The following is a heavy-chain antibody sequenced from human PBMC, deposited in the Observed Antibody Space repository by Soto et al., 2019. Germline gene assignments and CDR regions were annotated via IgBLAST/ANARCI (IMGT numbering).Heavy chain of an antibody. CDR1: GFTFSSYA. V-gene: IGHV3-23*01. CDR2: ISGSGGST. D-gene: IGHD3-10*01. CDR3: AKDSRTLWFGELETPIDY. Sequence: LRLSCAASGFTFSSYAMSWVRQAPGKGLEWVSAISGSGGSTYYADSVKGRFTISRDNSKNTLYLQMNSLRAEDTAVYYCAKDSRTLWFGELETPIDYWGQGTLVTVSS. J-gene: IGHJ4*02.